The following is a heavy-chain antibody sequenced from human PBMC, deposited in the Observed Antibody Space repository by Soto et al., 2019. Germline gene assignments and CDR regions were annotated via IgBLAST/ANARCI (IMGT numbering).Heavy chain of an antibody. CDR2: IFYSGTS. J-gene: IGHJ4*02. CDR3: ARHVRGRLQFLEWFPPDY. D-gene: IGHD3-3*01. V-gene: IGHV4-39*01. Sequence: PSETLSLTCTVSGASISSSTHYWGWIRQPPGKGLEWIGTIFYSGTSYYNPSLKSRLTISVDTSKNQFSLRLSSVTAADTAVYYCARHVRGRLQFLEWFPPDYWGQGALVTVSS. CDR1: GASISSSTHY.